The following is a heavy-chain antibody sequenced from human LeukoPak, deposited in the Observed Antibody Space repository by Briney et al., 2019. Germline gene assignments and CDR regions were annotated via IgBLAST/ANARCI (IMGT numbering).Heavy chain of an antibody. CDR2: IKQDGSEK. J-gene: IGHJ3*02. CDR3: ARGYYDSSGYCYAFDI. V-gene: IGHV3-7*04. D-gene: IGHD3-22*01. CDR1: GFAFSR. Sequence: GGSLRLSCAASGFAFSRMSWVRQAPGKGLEWVANIKQDGSEKYYVDSVKGRFTISRDNAKNSLYLQMNSLRAEDTAVYSCARGYYDSSGYCYAFDIWGQGTMVTVSS.